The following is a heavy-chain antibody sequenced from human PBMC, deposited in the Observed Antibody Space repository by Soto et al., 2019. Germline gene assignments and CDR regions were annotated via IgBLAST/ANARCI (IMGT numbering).Heavy chain of an antibody. CDR3: TREGDGSGFFSDF. CDR2: ISGRSNTI. V-gene: IGHV3-48*01. D-gene: IGHD3-22*01. J-gene: IGHJ4*02. Sequence: GGSLRLSCVASGFTFNDYNVNWVRQDPGKGLEWVSFISGRSNTIYYADSVKGRFTISRDNAKNSLYLLMNSLRAEDTAVYYCTREGDGSGFFSDFWGQGALVTVSS. CDR1: GFTFNDYN.